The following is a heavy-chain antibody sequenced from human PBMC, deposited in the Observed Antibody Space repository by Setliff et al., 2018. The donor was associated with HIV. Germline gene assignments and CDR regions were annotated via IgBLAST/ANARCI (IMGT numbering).Heavy chain of an antibody. CDR3: ARGSHGTSWTDY. V-gene: IGHV4-59*11. Sequence: SETLSLTCTVSGGSIRSHYWSWIREPPGKGLEWSGYIYYSGSTNYNPSLKSRVTISVDTSKNQFSLRLSSVTAADTAVYYCARGSHGTSWTDYWGQGTLVTVS. J-gene: IGHJ4*02. CDR2: IYYSGST. CDR1: GGSIRSHY. D-gene: IGHD6-13*01.